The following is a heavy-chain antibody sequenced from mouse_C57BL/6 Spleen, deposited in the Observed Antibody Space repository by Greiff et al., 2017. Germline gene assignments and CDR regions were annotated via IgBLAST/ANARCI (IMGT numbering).Heavy chain of an antibody. CDR2: IYPGDGDT. CDR3: AGYYGSSPAWFAY. V-gene: IGHV1-82*01. CDR1: GYAFSSSW. J-gene: IGHJ3*01. Sequence: VQLQESGPELVKPGASVKISCKASGYAFSSSWMNWVKQRPGKGLEWIGRIYPGDGDTNYNGKFKGKATLTADKSSSTAYMQLSSLTSEASAVYFCAGYYGSSPAWFAYWGQGTLVTVSA. D-gene: IGHD1-1*01.